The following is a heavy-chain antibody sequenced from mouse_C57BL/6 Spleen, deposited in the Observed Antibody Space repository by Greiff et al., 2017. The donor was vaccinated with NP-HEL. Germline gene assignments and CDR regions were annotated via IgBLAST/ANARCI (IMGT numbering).Heavy chain of an antibody. CDR2: INPSSGYT. CDR3: AGGSSQYWYFDV. J-gene: IGHJ1*03. CDR1: GYTFTSYW. Sequence: QVQLQQSGAELAKPGASVKLSCKASGYTFTSYWMHWVKQRPGQGLEWIGYINPSSGYTKYNQKFKDKATLTADKSSSTAYMQLSSLTYEDSAVYSCAGGSSQYWYFDVWGTGTTVTVSS. V-gene: IGHV1-7*01. D-gene: IGHD1-1*01.